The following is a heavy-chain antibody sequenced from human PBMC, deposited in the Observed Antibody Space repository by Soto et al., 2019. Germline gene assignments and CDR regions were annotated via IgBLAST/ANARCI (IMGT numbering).Heavy chain of an antibody. CDR2: IYAAGST. D-gene: IGHD4-4*01. CDR1: GFTVSRHY. J-gene: IGHJ4*02. Sequence: PGGSLRLSCAASGFTVSRHYISWVRQAPGKGLEWVSVIYAAGSTYYADSVKGRFTISRDNSKNIVYLQMDSLRAEDTAVYYCARKAGPTQFYYDSWGQGIRVTSPQ. CDR3: ARKAGPTQFYYDS. V-gene: IGHV3-53*01.